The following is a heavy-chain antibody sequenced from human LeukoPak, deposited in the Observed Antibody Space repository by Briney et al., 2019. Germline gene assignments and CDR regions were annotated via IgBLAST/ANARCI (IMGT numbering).Heavy chain of an antibody. CDR1: GGTFSSYT. J-gene: IGHJ4*02. CDR3: ARYDFWSGYYFDY. CDR2: IIPILGIA. D-gene: IGHD3-3*01. V-gene: IGHV1-69*02. Sequence: SVKVSCKASGGTFSSYTISWVPQAPGQGLEWMGRIIPILGIANYAQKFQGRVTITADKSTSTAYMELSSLRSEDTAVYYCARYDFWSGYYFDYWGQGTLVTVSS.